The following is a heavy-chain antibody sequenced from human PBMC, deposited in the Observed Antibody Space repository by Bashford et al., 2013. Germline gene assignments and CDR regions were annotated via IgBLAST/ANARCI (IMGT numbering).Heavy chain of an antibody. D-gene: IGHD3-10*01. CDR1: GYTFDSYG. CDR2: ISTYTGNT. V-gene: IGHV1-18*01. J-gene: IGHJ4*02. CDR3: ARDLTVGSGTYPGF. Sequence: ASVKVSCKTSGYTFDSYGINWVRHVTGQGLEWLGWISTYTGNTLYAQKIEGRGTLTTDATTSTVYLEVRSLTSDDTAVYYCARDLTVGSGTYPGFWGQGTLVTVSS.